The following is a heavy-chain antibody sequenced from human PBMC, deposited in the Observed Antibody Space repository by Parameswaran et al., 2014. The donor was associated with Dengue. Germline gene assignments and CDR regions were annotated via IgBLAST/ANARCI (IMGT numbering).Heavy chain of an antibody. J-gene: IGHJ5*02. CDR2: ISSSSSYI. D-gene: IGHD6-25*01. CDR3: VRQPEQRRANWFDP. Sequence: KWIRQPPGKGLEWVSSISSSSSYIYYADSVKGRFTISRDNTKNSLYLQMNSLRVEDTALYYCVRQPEQRRANWFDPWGQGTLVTVSS. V-gene: IGHV3-21*01.